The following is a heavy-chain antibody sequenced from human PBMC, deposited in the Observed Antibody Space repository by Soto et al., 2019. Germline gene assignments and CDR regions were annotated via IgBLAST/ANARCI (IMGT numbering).Heavy chain of an antibody. D-gene: IGHD3-3*01. CDR1: GGSTRSSSYY. CDR2: MSYTTTS. CDR3: TRHGRPDITIFGVGAYNLVT. J-gene: IGHJ4*02. V-gene: IGHV4-39*01. Sequence: SETLSLTCTVSGGSTRSSSYYWGWVRQPPGKGLEWIGSMSYTTTSYYAPTLRSRAVISVDTAKNQFSLRLSSVTAADTAVYYCTRHGRPDITIFGVGAYNLVTWGKGTLGTVAS.